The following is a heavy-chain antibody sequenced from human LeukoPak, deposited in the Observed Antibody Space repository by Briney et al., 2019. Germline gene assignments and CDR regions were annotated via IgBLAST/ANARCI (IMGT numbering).Heavy chain of an antibody. CDR3: ARRGGSNGWGAFDI. CDR2: ISYDGSNK. V-gene: IGHV3-30-3*01. Sequence: QPGGSLRLSCAASGFTFSSYAMHWVRQAPGKGLEWVAVISYDGSNKYYADSVKGRFTISRDNSKNTLYLQMNSLSRADTALYYCARRGGSNGWGAFDIWGQGTMVTVSS. J-gene: IGHJ3*02. CDR1: GFTFSSYA. D-gene: IGHD6-19*01.